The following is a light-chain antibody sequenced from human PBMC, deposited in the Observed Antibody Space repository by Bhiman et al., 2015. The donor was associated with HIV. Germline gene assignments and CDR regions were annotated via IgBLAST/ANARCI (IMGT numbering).Light chain of an antibody. CDR3: QVWHSSSDDWV. J-gene: IGLJ3*02. Sequence: SYELTQPPSVSVSPGQTASITCSGDKLGDKYASWYQQRPGQSPVLVMYQDNKRPSGIPERFSGSNSGNTATLTISRVEAGDEADYYCQVWHSSSDDWVFGGGTKLTVL. CDR2: QDN. CDR1: KLGDKY. V-gene: IGLV3-1*01.